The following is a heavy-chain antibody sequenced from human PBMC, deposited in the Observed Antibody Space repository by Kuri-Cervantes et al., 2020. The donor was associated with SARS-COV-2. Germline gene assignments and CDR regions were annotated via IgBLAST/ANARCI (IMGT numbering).Heavy chain of an antibody. CDR3: ARKGGVYSSGCPDY. V-gene: IGHV3-23*01. CDR1: GFTFSSYA. CDR2: ISGSGGST. Sequence: GGSLRLSCAASGFTFSSYAMGWVRQAPGKGLEWVSAISGSGGSTYYADSVKGRFTISRDNSKNTLYLQMNSLRAEDPAVYYCARKGGVYSSGCPDYWGQGTLVTVSS. J-gene: IGHJ4*02. D-gene: IGHD6-25*01.